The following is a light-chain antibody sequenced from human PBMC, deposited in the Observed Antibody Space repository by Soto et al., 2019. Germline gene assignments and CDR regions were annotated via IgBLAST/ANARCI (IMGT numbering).Light chain of an antibody. Sequence: DIQMTQSPSSLSASVGDRVTITCRASQSISSYLSWYQQKPGKAPKLLIYAASSLQSGVPSRFSGSGSGTDFTITSSSLQDDDSTTYYCQQNYSTVTFGRGTKVEIK. J-gene: IGKJ4*01. CDR1: QSISSY. CDR2: AAS. V-gene: IGKV1-39*01. CDR3: QQNYSTVT.